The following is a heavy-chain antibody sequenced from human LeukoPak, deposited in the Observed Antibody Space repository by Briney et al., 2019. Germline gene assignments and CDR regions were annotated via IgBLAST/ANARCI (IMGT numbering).Heavy chain of an antibody. D-gene: IGHD3-10*01. CDR3: ASLLTPYHGSGGGGMDV. CDR2: ISGDGSLT. Sequence: GALSLSCAASGFTFSTHWMYWVRQAPGKEFVWVSRISGDGSLTSYADSVRGRFTISRDNAKETLYLQMTSLRVEDTAVYSCASLLTPYHGSGGGGMDVWGQGTTVTVSS. CDR1: GFTFSTHW. J-gene: IGHJ6*02. V-gene: IGHV3-74*01.